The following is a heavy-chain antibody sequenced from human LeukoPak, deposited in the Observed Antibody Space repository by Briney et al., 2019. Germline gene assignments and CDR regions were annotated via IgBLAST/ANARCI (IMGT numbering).Heavy chain of an antibody. V-gene: IGHV4-34*01. D-gene: IGHD2/OR15-2a*01. J-gene: IGHJ4*02. CDR2: INHSGST. Sequence: PSETLSLTCAVYGGSFSGYYWSWIRQPPGKGLEWTGEINHSGSTNYNPSLKSRVTISVDTSKNQFSLKLSSVTAADTAVYYCARAMSRIRKVFDCWGRGTLVTVSS. CDR3: ARAMSRIRKVFDC. CDR1: GGSFSGYY.